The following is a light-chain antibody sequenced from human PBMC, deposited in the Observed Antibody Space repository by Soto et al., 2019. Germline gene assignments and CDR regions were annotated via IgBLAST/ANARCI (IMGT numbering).Light chain of an antibody. CDR1: QGFTTT. J-gene: IGKJ5*01. CDR3: QKCKNCFFS. V-gene: IGKV3-15*01. CDR2: DVS. Sequence: AMTPSPGTLSVSPGERATLSGRAAQGFTTTFAWYQQNSGQSPRLLIYDVSILAPGVPPRFSGTASKTDFSLTICGLQSEESAVYFTQKCKNCFFSLGQGKRWRL.